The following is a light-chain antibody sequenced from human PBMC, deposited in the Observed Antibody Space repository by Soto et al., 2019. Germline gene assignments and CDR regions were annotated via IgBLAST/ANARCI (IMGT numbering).Light chain of an antibody. CDR2: EVT. V-gene: IGLV2-14*01. CDR1: SRDVGGYNS. J-gene: IGLJ1*01. Sequence: QSALTQHASVSGSPGQSITISCTGTSRDVGGYNSVSWYQQHPGKAPKLMIYEVTNRPSGVSNRFSGSKSVNTASLTISGLQAEDEADYYCSSYTSGSALYVFGTGTKLTVL. CDR3: SSYTSGSALYV.